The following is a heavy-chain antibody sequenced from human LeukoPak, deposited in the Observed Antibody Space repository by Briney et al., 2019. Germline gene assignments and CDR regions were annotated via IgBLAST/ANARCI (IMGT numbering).Heavy chain of an antibody. D-gene: IGHD3-9*01. J-gene: IGHJ6*03. Sequence: GGSLRLSCAASGFSFSDYEMNWVRQAPGKGLEWVSYISSSGSTIYYADCVKGRFTISRDNAKNSLYLQMNSLRAEDTAVYYCARERSNFDWLSYYYYMDVWGKGTTVTISS. CDR1: GFSFSDYE. CDR3: ARERSNFDWLSYYYYMDV. CDR2: ISSSGSTI. V-gene: IGHV3-11*01.